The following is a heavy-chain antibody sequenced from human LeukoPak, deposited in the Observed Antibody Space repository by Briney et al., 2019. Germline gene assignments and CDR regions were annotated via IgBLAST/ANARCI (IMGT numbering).Heavy chain of an antibody. CDR3: ARHCSSTSCYHLGFDP. D-gene: IGHD2-2*01. CDR2: IYYSGST. V-gene: IGHV4-39*01. Sequence: PSETLSLTCSVSGGSISSSSYYWGWIRQPPGKGLEWIGSIYYSGSTYYNPSLKSRVTISVDTSKNQFSLKLSSVTAADTAVYYCARHCSSTSCYHLGFDPWGQGTLVTVSS. J-gene: IGHJ5*02. CDR1: GGSISSSSYY.